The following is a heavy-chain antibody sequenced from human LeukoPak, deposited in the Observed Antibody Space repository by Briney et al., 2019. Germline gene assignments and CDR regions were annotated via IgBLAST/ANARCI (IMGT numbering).Heavy chain of an antibody. D-gene: IGHD3-22*01. CDR1: GGSISSYY. CDR3: ARAFYDSSGALYFDY. Sequence: SETLSLTCTVSGGSISSYYWSWIRQPPGKGLEWIGYIYYSGSTNYNPSLKSRVTISVDTSKNQFSLKLSSVTAADTAVYYCARAFYDSSGALYFDYWGQGTLVTVSS. CDR2: IYYSGST. J-gene: IGHJ4*02. V-gene: IGHV4-59*08.